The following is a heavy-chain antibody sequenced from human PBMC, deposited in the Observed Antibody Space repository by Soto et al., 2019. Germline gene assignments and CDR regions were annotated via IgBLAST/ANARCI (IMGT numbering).Heavy chain of an antibody. CDR1: GYVITNGDH. D-gene: IGHD2-2*01. V-gene: IGHV4-38-2*01. CDR3: TRIYCTTTSCFINGMDV. J-gene: IGHJ6*02. Sequence: PSETLSLTCAVSGYVITNGDHWGWIRQPPGKELEWIGTISHSGDTYYNPSLKSRVTISIDTAKNHLSLILSSVTAADTATYYCTRIYCTTTSCFINGMDVWGHGTTVTHSS. CDR2: ISHSGDT.